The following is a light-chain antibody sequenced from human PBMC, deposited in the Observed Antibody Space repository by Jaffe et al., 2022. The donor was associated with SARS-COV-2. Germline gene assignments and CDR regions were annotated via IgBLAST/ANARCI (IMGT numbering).Light chain of an antibody. J-gene: IGLJ3*02. Sequence: QSALTQPPSASGSPGQSVTISCAGTSSDIGRYSYVSWYQQHPGKAPKLMIFEVSERPSGVPDRFSGSQSGNTASLTVSGLQAEDEADYYCSSYAGDNIWVFGGGTKLTVL. CDR2: EVS. CDR1: SSDIGRYSY. V-gene: IGLV2-8*01. CDR3: SSYAGDNIWV.